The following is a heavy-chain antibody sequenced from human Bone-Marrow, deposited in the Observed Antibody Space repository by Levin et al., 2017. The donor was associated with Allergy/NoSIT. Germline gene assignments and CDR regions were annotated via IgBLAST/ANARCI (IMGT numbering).Heavy chain of an antibody. Sequence: SETLSLTCTVSGGSISSGSYYWSWIRQPAGKGLEWIGRIYTSGSTNYNPSLKSRVTISVDTSKNQFSLKLSSVTAADTAVYYCARDAMVRGVYYYYYMDVWGKGTTVTVSS. V-gene: IGHV4-61*02. CDR3: ARDAMVRGVYYYYYMDV. D-gene: IGHD3-10*01. CDR1: GGSISSGSYY. J-gene: IGHJ6*03. CDR2: IYTSGST.